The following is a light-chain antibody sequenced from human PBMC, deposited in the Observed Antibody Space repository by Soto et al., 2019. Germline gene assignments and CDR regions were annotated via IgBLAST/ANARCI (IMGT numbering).Light chain of an antibody. CDR2: SAS. Sequence: DIQMTQSPSSLSASVGDRVTITCRASQAISVYLAWYQQKPGKVPKLLIYSASTLQSGVPSRFSGSGSGTDFTLPISSLQPEDVATYYYQNFNTAPLTFGQGTRLQ. J-gene: IGKJ5*01. CDR3: QNFNTAPLT. V-gene: IGKV1-27*01. CDR1: QAISVY.